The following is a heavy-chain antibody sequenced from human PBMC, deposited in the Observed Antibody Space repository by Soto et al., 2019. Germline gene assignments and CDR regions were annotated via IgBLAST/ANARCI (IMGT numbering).Heavy chain of an antibody. CDR3: ARGRGYSSGWYYGSYYYFDY. J-gene: IGHJ4*02. V-gene: IGHV2-26*01. Sequence: SGPTLVNPTETLTLTCTVSGFSLSNARMGVSWIRQPPGKALEWLAHIFSNDEKSYSTSLKSRLTISKDTSKSQVVLTMTNMDPVDTATYYCARGRGYSSGWYYGSYYYFDYWGQGTLVTVSS. D-gene: IGHD6-19*01. CDR2: IFSNDEK. CDR1: GFSLSNARMG.